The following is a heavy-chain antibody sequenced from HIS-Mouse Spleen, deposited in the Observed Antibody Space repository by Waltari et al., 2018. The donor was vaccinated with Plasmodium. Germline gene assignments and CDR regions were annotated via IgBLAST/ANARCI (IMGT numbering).Heavy chain of an antibody. Sequence: QLQLQASGPGLVKPSETLSLTCTVSGGSISSSSYYWGWIRQPPGNGLEWIGSIYYSGSTYYNPSLKSRVTISVDTSKNQFSLKLSSVTAADTAVYYCARDCTVTTKLEYYYYGMDVWGQGTTVTVSS. J-gene: IGHJ6*02. V-gene: IGHV4-39*07. D-gene: IGHD4-4*01. CDR3: ARDCTVTTKLEYYYYGMDV. CDR2: IYYSGST. CDR1: GGSISSSSYY.